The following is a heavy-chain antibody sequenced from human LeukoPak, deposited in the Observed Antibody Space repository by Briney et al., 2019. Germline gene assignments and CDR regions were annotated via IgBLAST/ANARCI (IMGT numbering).Heavy chain of an antibody. CDR2: ISWNGGNI. Sequence: GGSLRLSCVDSGRNFDDCGMFWVRQSPGKGLEWVSGISWNGGNIGYADSVKGRFTISRDNAKNSLYLQMNSLRVEDTAFYYCVKDRYFYDSGSKANWGQGTLVTVSS. V-gene: IGHV3-9*01. J-gene: IGHJ4*02. D-gene: IGHD3-22*01. CDR1: GRNFDDCG. CDR3: VKDRYFYDSGSKAN.